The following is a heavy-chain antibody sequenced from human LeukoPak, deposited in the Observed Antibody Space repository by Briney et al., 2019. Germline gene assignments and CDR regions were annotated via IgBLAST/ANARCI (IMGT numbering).Heavy chain of an antibody. CDR1: GFTFSSYA. J-gene: IGHJ4*02. D-gene: IGHD4-17*01. CDR2: ISGSGGST. Sequence: GGSLRPSCAASGFTFSSYAVSWVRQAPGKGLEWVSVISGSGGSTYYADSVKGRFTISRDNSKNTLYLQMNSLRAEDTAVYYCAKKPPPIYDYGDSFDYWGQGTLVTVSS. CDR3: AKKPPPIYDYGDSFDY. V-gene: IGHV3-23*01.